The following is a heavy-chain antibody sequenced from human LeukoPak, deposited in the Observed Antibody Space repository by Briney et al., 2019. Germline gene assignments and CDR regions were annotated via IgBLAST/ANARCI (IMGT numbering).Heavy chain of an antibody. Sequence: SETLSLTCTVSGYSISSGYYWGWIRQPPGKGLEWIGSIYHSGSTYYNPSLKSRITISVDTSENQFSLKLSSVTAADTAVYYCARGDYYGSGSYYNGGSAFDIWGQGTMVTVSS. D-gene: IGHD3-10*01. J-gene: IGHJ3*02. CDR3: ARGDYYGSGSYYNGGSAFDI. CDR2: IYHSGST. V-gene: IGHV4-38-2*02. CDR1: GYSISSGYY.